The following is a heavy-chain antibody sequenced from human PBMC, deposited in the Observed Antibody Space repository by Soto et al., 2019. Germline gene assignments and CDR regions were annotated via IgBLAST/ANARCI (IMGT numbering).Heavy chain of an antibody. D-gene: IGHD3-22*01. CDR1: GGTFSKYA. Sequence: QVQPVQSGAEMQQPGASVRVSCKASGGTFSKYAFSWVRQAPGQGLEWLGGTIPMFGTPNYAQKFQGRVAISADESTATVYMELSSLRSEDTAVYFFARPLRDRNYYSGMAVWGHGTTVTVSS. CDR3: ARPLRDRNYYSGMAV. CDR2: TIPMFGTP. J-gene: IGHJ6*02. V-gene: IGHV1-69*01.